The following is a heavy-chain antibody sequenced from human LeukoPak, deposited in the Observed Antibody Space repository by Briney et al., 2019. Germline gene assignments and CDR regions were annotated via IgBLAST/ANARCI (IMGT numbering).Heavy chain of an antibody. CDR3: AQDTTTGDLNW. J-gene: IGHJ4*02. CDR1: GGSISSSSYY. V-gene: IGHV4-39*07. D-gene: IGHD7-27*01. Sequence: PSETLSLTCTVSGGSISSSSYYWGWIRQPPGKGLEWIGSIYYSGSTYYNPSLKSRVTISVDTSKNQFSLKLSSVTAADTAVYYCAQDTTTGDLNWWGQGTLVTVSS. CDR2: IYYSGST.